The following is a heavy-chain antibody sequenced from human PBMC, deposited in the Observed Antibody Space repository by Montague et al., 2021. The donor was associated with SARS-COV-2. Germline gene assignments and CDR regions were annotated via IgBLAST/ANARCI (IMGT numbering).Heavy chain of an antibody. Sequence: SETLSLTCTVSGGSISSYYWSWIRQPPGKGLEWIGYIFNSGSTNYNPSLKSRVTISVDTSKNQLSLRLRSVTAADTAVYYCVRVGVSNWHSFFDYWGQGTLVTVSS. V-gene: IGHV4-59*01. CDR2: IFNSGST. CDR1: GGSISSYY. CDR3: VRVGVSNWHSFFDY. J-gene: IGHJ4*02. D-gene: IGHD1-7*01.